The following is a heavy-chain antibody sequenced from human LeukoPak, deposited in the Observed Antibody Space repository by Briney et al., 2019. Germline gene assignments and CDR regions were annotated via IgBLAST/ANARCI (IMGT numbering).Heavy chain of an antibody. CDR2: IWYDGGNK. CDR1: GFTFSSYG. CDR3: AKDLGPNSSSWYYFDY. Sequence: PGGSLRLSCAASGFTFSSYGMHWVRQAPGKGLEWVAVIWYDGGNKYYADSVKGRFTISRDNSKNTLYLQMNSLRAEDTAVYYCAKDLGPNSSSWYYFDYWGQGTLVTVSS. V-gene: IGHV3-33*06. D-gene: IGHD6-13*01. J-gene: IGHJ4*02.